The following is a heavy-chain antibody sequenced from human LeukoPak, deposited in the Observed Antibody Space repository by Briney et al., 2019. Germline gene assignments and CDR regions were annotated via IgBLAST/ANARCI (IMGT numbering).Heavy chain of an antibody. CDR1: GGSISVGDYY. Sequence: SETLSLTCTVSGGSISVGDYYWGWVRQPPGKGLEWVGSMSYSGRIFYNPSHKSRVTISVHTSKNQFSLDLSSVTAADTAKYFCVRHDYDILTGYAINWFDPWGPGTLVTVSS. J-gene: IGHJ5*02. D-gene: IGHD3-9*01. CDR2: MSYSGRI. CDR3: VRHDYDILTGYAINWFDP. V-gene: IGHV4-39*01.